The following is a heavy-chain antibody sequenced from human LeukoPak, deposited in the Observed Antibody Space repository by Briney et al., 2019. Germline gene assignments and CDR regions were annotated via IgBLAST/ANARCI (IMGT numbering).Heavy chain of an antibody. J-gene: IGHJ4*02. D-gene: IGHD1-26*01. CDR1: GYSFTSYW. Sequence: EEPLKISCKGSGYSFTSYWIGWVRQTPGKGLEWMGIIYPGDSDARYRPSFQGQVTISADKSISTAYLQWSSLKASDTAMYYCARPGRTSGSYQPYFDYWGQGTLVTVSS. CDR2: IYPGDSDA. V-gene: IGHV5-51*01. CDR3: ARPGRTSGSYQPYFDY.